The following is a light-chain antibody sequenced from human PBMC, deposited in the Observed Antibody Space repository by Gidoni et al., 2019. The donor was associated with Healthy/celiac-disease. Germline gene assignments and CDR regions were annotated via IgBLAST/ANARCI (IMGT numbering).Light chain of an antibody. Sequence: EIVLTQSPGTLSLSPGERATLSCRASPSVSSSYLAVYQQKPGQAPRLLIYGASSRATGLPDRFSGSGSVTDFTLTISRLEPEDFAVYYCQQYGSSPGTFGQXTKLEIK. V-gene: IGKV3-20*01. CDR2: GAS. J-gene: IGKJ2*01. CDR3: QQYGSSPGT. CDR1: PSVSSSY.